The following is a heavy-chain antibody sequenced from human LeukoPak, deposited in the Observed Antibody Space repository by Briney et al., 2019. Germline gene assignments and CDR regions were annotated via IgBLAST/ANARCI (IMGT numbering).Heavy chain of an antibody. CDR2: ISSSGSFI. Sequence: GGSLRLSCAASGFTFSRYSMNWVRPAPGEGLERVSSISSSGSFIYYADSVKGRFTISRDNARNSLFLQMNSLRAEDTAVYYCARDLRYCSSASCSENGAFDIWGQGTMVTVSS. D-gene: IGHD2-2*01. J-gene: IGHJ3*02. CDR3: ARDLRYCSSASCSENGAFDI. V-gene: IGHV3-21*01. CDR1: GFTFSRYS.